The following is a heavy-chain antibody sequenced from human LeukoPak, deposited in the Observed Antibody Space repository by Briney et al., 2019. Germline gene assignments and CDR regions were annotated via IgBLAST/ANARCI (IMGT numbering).Heavy chain of an antibody. CDR1: GHTFTNYY. CDR3: AREDGDTAPAIDY. CDR2: INPSGDST. D-gene: IGHD5-18*01. V-gene: IGHV1-46*01. J-gene: IGHJ4*02. Sequence: GASVKVSCKASGHTFTNYYMHWVRQAPGQGLEWMGMINPSGDSTSYAQKFQGTVTMTRDTSTSTVYMELSSLRSEDTAVYYCAREDGDTAPAIDYWGQGTLVTVSS.